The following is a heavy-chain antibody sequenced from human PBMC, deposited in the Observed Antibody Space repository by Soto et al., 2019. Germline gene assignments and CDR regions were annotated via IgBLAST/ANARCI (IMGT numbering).Heavy chain of an antibody. CDR1: GFSFIDYS. J-gene: IGHJ1*01. V-gene: IGHV1-3*01. CDR2: INAGNGNT. D-gene: IGHD5-12*01. Sequence: ASVKVSCKASGFSFIDYSILWVRQAPGQSLEWLEWINAGNGNTKYSHKFQDRDTITSDTSATTTYMELRSLRSEDTAVFYCSRSAKKAWLPDFWGQGTLVTVSS. CDR3: SRSAKKAWLPDF.